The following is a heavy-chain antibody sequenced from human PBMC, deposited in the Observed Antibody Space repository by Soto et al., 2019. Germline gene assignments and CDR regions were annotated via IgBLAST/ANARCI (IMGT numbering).Heavy chain of an antibody. D-gene: IGHD6-19*01. CDR2: IDPSDSYT. CDR1: GYSFTSYW. CDR3: ARHGWIAVAERVPDP. J-gene: IGHJ5*02. Sequence: LGESLKVSCKGAGYSFTSYWSSWVRQMTGKGLEWMGRIDPSDSYTNYSPSFQGHVTISADKSISTAYLQWSSLKASDTAMYYCARHGWIAVAERVPDPWGQGTLVTVSS. V-gene: IGHV5-10-1*01.